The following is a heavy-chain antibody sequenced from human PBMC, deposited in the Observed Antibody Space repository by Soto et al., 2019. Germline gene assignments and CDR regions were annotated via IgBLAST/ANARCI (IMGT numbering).Heavy chain of an antibody. CDR2: ISSSGGST. Sequence: EVQLFESGGGLVQPGGSLRLSCAASGFTFSSYTMSWVRQGPGKGLEWVSGISSSGGSTVYADSVKGRFTISRDNFKNTLYLQMNSLRAEDTAVYYCAKGWGDYWGQGIPVTVSS. CDR3: AKGWGDY. D-gene: IGHD7-27*01. V-gene: IGHV3-23*01. CDR1: GFTFSSYT. J-gene: IGHJ4*02.